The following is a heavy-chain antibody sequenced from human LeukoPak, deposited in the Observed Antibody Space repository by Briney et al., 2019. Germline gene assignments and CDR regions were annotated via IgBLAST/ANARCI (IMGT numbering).Heavy chain of an antibody. CDR1: GDSLSSNSAA. Sequence: SQTLSHTRAISGDSLSSNSAAWNWTRQSPSRGLEWLRITYYKSQRSNDYAVSVNSRITINPARSKAQCSLQLNSVTPEGAAVYYCASDVRPGYSSGHFDYWGQGTLITVSS. CDR3: ASDVRPGYSSGHFDY. V-gene: IGHV6-1*01. D-gene: IGHD6-19*01. J-gene: IGHJ4*02. CDR2: TYYKSQRSN.